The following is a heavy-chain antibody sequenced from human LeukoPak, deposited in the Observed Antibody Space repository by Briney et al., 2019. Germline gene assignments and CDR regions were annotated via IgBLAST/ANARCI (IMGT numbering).Heavy chain of an antibody. CDR3: SRTSDIAWYFDL. V-gene: IGHV3-73*01. D-gene: IGHD5-12*01. CDR1: GFTFSGSA. J-gene: IGHJ2*01. CDR2: VRSKDNGYAA. Sequence: GVSLKLSCAASGFTFSGSAKHWVRQASGKGLEWVGRVRSKDNGYAASYTASVKGRFTVSRDDSKNTAYLQMDSLKTEDTAVYFCSRTSDIAWYFDLWGRGTLVTVSS.